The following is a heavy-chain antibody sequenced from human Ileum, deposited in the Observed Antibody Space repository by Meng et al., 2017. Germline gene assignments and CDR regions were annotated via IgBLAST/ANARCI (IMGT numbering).Heavy chain of an antibody. J-gene: IGHJ4*02. CDR3: ASQTNTGH. Sequence: EVHLGESGGGLVQPGGSLRLSCAASGFTFGSYWMHWVRQAPGKGLVWVSAINSDGSITTYADSVKGRFTISRDNAKNTLYLQMDSLRGEDTAVYYCASQTNTGHWGQGALVTVSS. V-gene: IGHV3-74*03. CDR2: INSDGSIT. D-gene: IGHD4-17*01. CDR1: GFTFGSYW.